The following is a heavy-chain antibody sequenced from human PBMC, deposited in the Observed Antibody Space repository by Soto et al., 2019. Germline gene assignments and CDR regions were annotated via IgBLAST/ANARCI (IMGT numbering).Heavy chain of an antibody. CDR1: GFTFSSYW. J-gene: IGHJ5*02. CDR2: INSDGSST. Sequence: PGGSLRLSCAASGFTFSSYWMHWVRQAPGKGLVWVSRINSDGSSTSYADSVKGRFTISRDNAKNTLYLQMNSLRAEDTAVYYCARDRQYQLLFYWFDPWGQGTLVTVSS. D-gene: IGHD2-2*01. V-gene: IGHV3-74*01. CDR3: ARDRQYQLLFYWFDP.